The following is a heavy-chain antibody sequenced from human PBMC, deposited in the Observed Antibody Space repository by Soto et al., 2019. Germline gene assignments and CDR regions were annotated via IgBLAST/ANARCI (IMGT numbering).Heavy chain of an antibody. D-gene: IGHD3-10*01. CDR3: ARRSGYYGSASYRYFYGMDV. J-gene: IGHJ6*02. CDR1: GGTFSSYA. V-gene: IGHV1-69*13. Sequence: SVKVSCKASGGTFSSYAISWVRQAPGQGLEWVGGIIPIFGTAHCAQKFQGRVTITADESTSTAYMELSSLRSEVTAVYYCARRSGYYGSASYRYFYGMDVWGQGTTVTVSS. CDR2: IIPIFGTA.